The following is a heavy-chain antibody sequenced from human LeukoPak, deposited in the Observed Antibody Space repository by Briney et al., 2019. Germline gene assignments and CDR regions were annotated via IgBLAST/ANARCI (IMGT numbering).Heavy chain of an antibody. D-gene: IGHD1-26*01. CDR2: IYSDNT. J-gene: IGHJ2*01. CDR3: AKDRASSWWYFDL. V-gene: IGHV3-53*01. Sequence: PGGSLRLSCTVSGFTVSSNSMSWVRQAPGKGLEWVSFIYSDNTHYSDSVKGRFTISRDNSKNTLYLQMNSLTTEDTAVYYCAKDRASSWWYFDLWGRGTLVTVSS. CDR1: GFTVSSNS.